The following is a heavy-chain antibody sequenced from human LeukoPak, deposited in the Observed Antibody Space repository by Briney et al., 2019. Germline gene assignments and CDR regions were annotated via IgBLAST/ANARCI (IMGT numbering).Heavy chain of an antibody. Sequence: PSETLSLTCAVYGESFSAYFWNWIRQAPGKPLEYIGEINHRGSSHYNPSLKTRVTLSVDTSKNQFSLKLTSVTAADTAVHFCARGSSFDGYCSAGACDAGYYDSWGKGTPVTVSS. J-gene: IGHJ4*02. CDR1: GESFSAYF. CDR3: ARGSSFDGYCSAGACDAGYYDS. V-gene: IGHV4-34*01. CDR2: INHRGSS. D-gene: IGHD2-15*01.